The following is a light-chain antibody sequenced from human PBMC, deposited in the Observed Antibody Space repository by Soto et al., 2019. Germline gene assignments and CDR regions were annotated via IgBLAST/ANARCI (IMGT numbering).Light chain of an antibody. CDR1: QGISNY. CDR2: AAS. CDR3: QKYNNAPRT. Sequence: DLQMTQSPSSLSASVGDTVTITCRASQGISNYLAWYQQKPGQVPNLLIYAASTLQSGVPSRFSGSGSGTYFTLTISSLRPEDVATYYCQKYNNAPRTFGQGTKVEI. J-gene: IGKJ1*01. V-gene: IGKV1-27*01.